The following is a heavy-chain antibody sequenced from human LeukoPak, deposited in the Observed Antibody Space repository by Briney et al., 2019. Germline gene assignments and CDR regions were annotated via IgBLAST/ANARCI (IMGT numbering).Heavy chain of an antibody. V-gene: IGHV3-21*01. D-gene: IGHD1-7*01. J-gene: IGHJ4*02. CDR2: ISSSSSYI. CDR3: ARGGWNWYYFDY. CDR1: GFTFSSYS. Sequence: NPGGSLRLSCAASGFTFSSYSMNWVRQAPGKGLEWVSSISSSSSYIYYADSVKGRFTISRDNAKNSLYLQMNSLRAEDTAVYYCARGGWNWYYFDYWGQGTLVTVSS.